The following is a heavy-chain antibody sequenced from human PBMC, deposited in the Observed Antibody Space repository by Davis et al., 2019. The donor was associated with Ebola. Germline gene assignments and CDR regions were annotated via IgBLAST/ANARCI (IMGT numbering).Heavy chain of an antibody. V-gene: IGHV4-34*01. CDR2: INHSGST. D-gene: IGHD3-22*01. CDR3: ARDTYYYDSSGYATDY. J-gene: IGHJ4*02. CDR1: GGSISSYY. Sequence: MPSETLSLTCPVSGGSISSYYWSWIRQPPGKGLEWIGEINHSGSTNYNPSLKSRVTISVDTSKNQFSLKLSSVTAADTAVYYCARDTYYYDSSGYATDYWGQGTLVTVSS.